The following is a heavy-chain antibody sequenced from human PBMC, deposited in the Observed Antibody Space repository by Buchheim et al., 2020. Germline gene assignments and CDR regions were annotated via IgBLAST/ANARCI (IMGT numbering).Heavy chain of an antibody. CDR1: GFTFSSYG. Sequence: QVQLVESGGGVVQTGRSLRLSCAASGFTFSSYGMHWVRQAPGKGLEWVALISYDGNKKYFADSVKGRFTISRDNSNNMLSLQMSSLKTEDTAIYYCAKNRDPYLYLREFDDWGQGTL. D-gene: IGHD2-2*02. CDR3: AKNRDPYLYLREFDD. V-gene: IGHV3-30*18. J-gene: IGHJ4*02. CDR2: ISYDGNKK.